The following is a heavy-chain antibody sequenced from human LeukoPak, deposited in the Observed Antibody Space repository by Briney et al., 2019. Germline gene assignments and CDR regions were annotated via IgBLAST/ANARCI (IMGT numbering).Heavy chain of an antibody. V-gene: IGHV4-4*07. J-gene: IGHJ4*02. CDR3: ARDDSSRDDSGGYHY. D-gene: IGHD3-22*01. Sequence: PSETLSLTCTVSGDSINSYHWSWIRQPAGKGLEWIGRIHMGGSTKYNPSLRSRVAISMDNSKNQFSLKLKSVTAADTAVYYCARDDSSRDDSGGYHYWGQGTLVTISS. CDR1: GDSINSYH. CDR2: IHMGGST.